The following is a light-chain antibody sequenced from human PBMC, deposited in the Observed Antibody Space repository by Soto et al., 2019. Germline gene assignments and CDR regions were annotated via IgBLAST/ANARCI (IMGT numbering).Light chain of an antibody. CDR1: QIVTSSY. CDR2: GAS. V-gene: IGKV3-20*01. CDR3: QQYGRSPA. Sequence: EIVLTQSPGTLSLSPGERATLSCRASQIVTSSYLAWYQQQPGQAPRLLIYGASSRATGIPDRFSGSGSGTDFPLTISRLEPEDFAVYYCQQYGRSPAFGGGTKVEIK. J-gene: IGKJ4*01.